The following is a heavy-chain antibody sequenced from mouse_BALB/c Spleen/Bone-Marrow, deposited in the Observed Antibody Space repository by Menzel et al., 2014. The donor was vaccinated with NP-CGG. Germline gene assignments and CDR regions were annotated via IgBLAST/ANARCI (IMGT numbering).Heavy chain of an antibody. J-gene: IGHJ4*01. V-gene: IGHV2-9*02. D-gene: IGHD1-1*01. CDR1: GFSLTSYG. CDR2: IWAGGST. CDR3: ARDYDGSLYAMDY. Sequence: VHLVESGPGLVAPSQSLSITCTVSGFSLTSYGVHWVRQPPGKGLEWLGVIWAGGSTNYNSALMSRLSISKDNSKSKVFLKMNSLQTDDTAMYYCARDYDGSLYAMDYWGQGTSVIVSS.